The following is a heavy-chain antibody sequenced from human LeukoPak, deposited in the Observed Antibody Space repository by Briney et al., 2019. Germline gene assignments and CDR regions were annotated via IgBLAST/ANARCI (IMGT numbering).Heavy chain of an antibody. J-gene: IGHJ4*02. Sequence: SETLSLTCAVYGGSFSGYYWSWIRQPPGKGLEWIGEINHSGSTNYNPSLKSRVTISVDTSKNQFSLKLSSVTAADTAVYYCARGLAACSGGSCYTPQLDYWGQGTLVTVPS. CDR3: ARGLAACSGGSCYTPQLDY. CDR1: GGSFSGYY. D-gene: IGHD2-15*01. V-gene: IGHV4-34*01. CDR2: INHSGST.